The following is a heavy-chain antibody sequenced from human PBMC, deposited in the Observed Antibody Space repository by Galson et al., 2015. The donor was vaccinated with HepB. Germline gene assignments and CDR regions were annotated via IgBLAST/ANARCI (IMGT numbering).Heavy chain of an antibody. J-gene: IGHJ6*02. CDR1: GYTFTAYF. D-gene: IGHD3-22*01. CDR3: ATMFYYDTSGGGSKGV. V-gene: IGHV1-2*06. Sequence: SVKVSCKASGYTFTAYFLHWVRQAPGQGLEWVGRIHPNTGDTNSTQKLQGRVTLTRDTSINTAYMELSSLRPDDTAMYYCATMFYYDTSGGGSKGVWGQGTTVAVSS. CDR2: IHPNTGDT.